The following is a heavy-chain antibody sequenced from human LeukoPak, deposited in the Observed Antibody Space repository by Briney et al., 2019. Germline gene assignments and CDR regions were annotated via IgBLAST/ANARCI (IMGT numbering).Heavy chain of an antibody. D-gene: IGHD4-11*01. CDR3: ARVDSDYDFTDY. Sequence: SETLSLTCTVSGGSISSYYWSWIRQPPGKGLEWIGYIYTSGSTNYNPSLKSRVTISVDTSKNQFSLKLSSVTAADTAVYSCARVDSDYDFTDYWGQGTLVTVSS. V-gene: IGHV4-4*09. CDR1: GGSISSYY. CDR2: IYTSGST. J-gene: IGHJ4*02.